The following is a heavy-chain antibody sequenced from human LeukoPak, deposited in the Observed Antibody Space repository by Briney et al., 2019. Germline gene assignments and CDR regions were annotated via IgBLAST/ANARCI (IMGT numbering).Heavy chain of an antibody. Sequence: SETLSLTCTVSGGSIRSSYYYWGWIRQPPGKGLEWIGSIYDSGSTYYNPSLKSRVTISVDTSKNQFSLKLSSVTAADTAVYYCASVGATVVTPSPHDYWGQGTLVTVSS. CDR1: GGSIRSSYYY. CDR3: ASVGATVVTPSPHDY. D-gene: IGHD4-23*01. V-gene: IGHV4-39*07. J-gene: IGHJ4*02. CDR2: IYDSGST.